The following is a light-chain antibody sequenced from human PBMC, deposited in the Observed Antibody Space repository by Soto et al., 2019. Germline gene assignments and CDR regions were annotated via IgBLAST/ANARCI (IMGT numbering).Light chain of an antibody. V-gene: IGKV1-33*01. J-gene: IGKJ5*01. CDR3: QQYDTFPIT. Sequence: DIQMTQSPSSLSASVGDRVTITCQASQDITTYLNWYQQKPGKAPNLLIYDSSNLQTGVPSRFSGSGSGTDFTFAISSLQPEDVATYYCQQYDTFPITFGQGTRLEIK. CDR1: QDITTY. CDR2: DSS.